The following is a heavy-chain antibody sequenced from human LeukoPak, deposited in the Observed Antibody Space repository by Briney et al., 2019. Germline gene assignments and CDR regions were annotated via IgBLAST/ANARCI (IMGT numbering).Heavy chain of an antibody. Sequence: GGSLRLSCAPSGLTFSSHWMNWVRQAPGKGLEWVANINQDGSEKYYVDSVKGRFTISRDNTKNSLYLQMNSLRAEDTAVYYCARDPDMVRGVNFDYWGQGTLVTVSS. CDR3: ARDPDMVRGVNFDY. CDR2: INQDGSEK. D-gene: IGHD3-10*01. CDR1: GLTFSSHW. J-gene: IGHJ4*02. V-gene: IGHV3-7*03.